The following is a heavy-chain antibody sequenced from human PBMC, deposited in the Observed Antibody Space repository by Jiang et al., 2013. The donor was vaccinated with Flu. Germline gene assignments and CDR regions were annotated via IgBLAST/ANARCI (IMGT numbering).Heavy chain of an antibody. CDR2: IYHSDSISHSGRS. CDR3: ARANVRDRYFDS. Sequence: GPGLVKPSETLSLTCAISDHSINSGYYWGWIRQPPGKGLEWIGSIYHSDSISHSGRSYYNPSLKSRVTISVDTSKNQFSLILSSVTAADTALYYCARANVRDRYFDSWGQGTLVTVSS. CDR1: DHSINSGYY. V-gene: IGHV4-38-2*01. J-gene: IGHJ4*02. D-gene: IGHD3-22*01.